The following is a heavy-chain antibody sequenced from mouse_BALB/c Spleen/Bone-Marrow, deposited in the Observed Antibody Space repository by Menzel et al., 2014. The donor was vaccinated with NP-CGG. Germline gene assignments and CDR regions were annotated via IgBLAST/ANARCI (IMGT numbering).Heavy chain of an antibody. CDR1: GFSLTSYG. D-gene: IGHD2-2*01. V-gene: IGHV2-2*02. J-gene: IGHJ4*01. CDR2: IWSGGST. Sequence: VKLMESGPGLVQPSQSLSITCTVFGFSLTSYGVHWVRQSPGKGLEWLGVIWSGGSTDYNAAFISRLSISKDNSKSQVFFKMNSLQANDTAIYYCARWGYDTGMDYWGQGTSVTVSS. CDR3: ARWGYDTGMDY.